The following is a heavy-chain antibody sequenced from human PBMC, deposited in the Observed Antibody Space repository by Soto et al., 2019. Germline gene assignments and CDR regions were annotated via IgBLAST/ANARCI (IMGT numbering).Heavy chain of an antibody. Sequence: QVQLVQSGAEVKKPGSLVKVSCKASGGTVRSYTISWVRQAPGQGLEWMGRIIPILGTANYAQKFQGRVTISADTSTSTAYMELSSLRSEDTAVYYCATNLPDGYIVPDHWGQGTLVTVSS. J-gene: IGHJ5*02. CDR3: ATNLPDGYIVPDH. V-gene: IGHV1-69*08. CDR2: IIPILGTA. D-gene: IGHD5-12*01. CDR1: GGTVRSYT.